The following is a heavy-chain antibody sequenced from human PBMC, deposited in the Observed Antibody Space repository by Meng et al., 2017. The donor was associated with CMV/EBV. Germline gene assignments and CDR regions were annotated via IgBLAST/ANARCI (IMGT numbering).Heavy chain of an antibody. D-gene: IGHD4-11*01. CDR3: ARDRSKVTLFRVPTYYFDY. J-gene: IGHJ4*02. V-gene: IGHV3-7*01. Sequence: GESLKISCAASGFTFSSYWMSWVRQAPGKGLEWVANIKQDGSEKYYVDSVKGRFTISRDNAKNSLYLQMNSLRAEDTAVYYCARDRSKVTLFRVPTYYFDYWGQGTRVTVSS. CDR2: IKQDGSEK. CDR1: GFTFSSYW.